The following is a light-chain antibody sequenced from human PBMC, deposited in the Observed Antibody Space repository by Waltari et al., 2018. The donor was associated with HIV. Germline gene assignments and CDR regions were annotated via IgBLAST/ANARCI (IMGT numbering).Light chain of an antibody. CDR3: QVWDNSRDHLV. CDR2: NDD. V-gene: IGLV3-21*02. J-gene: IGLJ2*01. Sequence: SYVLTQPPSVSVAPGHTARIACGGNNLWSISVHWYQQKTGQAPVLVVDNDDDRPSGIPERFSGSNSGNTATLTISRVEAGDEADYYCQVWDNSRDHLVFGGGTKLTVL. CDR1: NLWSIS.